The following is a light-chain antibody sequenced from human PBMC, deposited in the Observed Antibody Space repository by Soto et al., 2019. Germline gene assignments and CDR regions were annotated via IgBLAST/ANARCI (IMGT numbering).Light chain of an antibody. CDR2: DAS. CDR1: QSIGSY. Sequence: EIVLTQSPATLSFSPGERSSLSCRSSQSIGSYLAWYQQRPGQPPRLLIYDASNRATGIPARFSGSGSGTDFTLTITSLEPEDFAVYYCQQRNNWQAFGQGTRLEI. V-gene: IGKV3-11*01. J-gene: IGKJ5*01. CDR3: QQRNNWQA.